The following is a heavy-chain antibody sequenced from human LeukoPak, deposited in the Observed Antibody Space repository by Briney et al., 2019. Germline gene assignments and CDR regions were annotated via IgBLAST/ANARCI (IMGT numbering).Heavy chain of an antibody. V-gene: IGHV3-23*01. CDR3: AKGAIIRHQRVPGIAVAGIAKYFQH. D-gene: IGHD6-19*01. CDR1: GFTFSSYA. CDR2: ISGSGGST. J-gene: IGHJ1*01. Sequence: PGGSLRLSCAASGFTFSSYAMSWVRQAPGKGLEWVSAISGSGGSTYYADSVKGRFTISRDNSKNTLYLQMNSLRAEDTAVYYCAKGAIIRHQRVPGIAVAGIAKYFQHWGQGTLVTVSS.